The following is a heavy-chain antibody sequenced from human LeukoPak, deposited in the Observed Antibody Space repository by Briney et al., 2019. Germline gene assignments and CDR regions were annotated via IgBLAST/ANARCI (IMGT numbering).Heavy chain of an antibody. CDR1: GFPFGNSW. V-gene: IGHV3-74*01. Sequence: GGPRKLPWEPSGFPFGNSWSHWVGQPPGRGLCGFSRLNSDGINTSYADSVKGRFTISRDNAKNTLNLQMNSLRAEDTAVYYCARDLGQYYDTSDNWFDPWGQGTLVTVSS. CDR3: ARDLGQYYDTSDNWFDP. D-gene: IGHD3-22*01. CDR2: LNSDGINT. J-gene: IGHJ5*02.